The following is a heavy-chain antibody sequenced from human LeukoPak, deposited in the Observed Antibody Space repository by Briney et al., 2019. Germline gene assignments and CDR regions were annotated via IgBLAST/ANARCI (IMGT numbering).Heavy chain of an antibody. CDR3: ARDLSGSSSFGY. V-gene: IGHV4-59*01. CDR1: GGSISGYY. D-gene: IGHD6-6*01. J-gene: IGHJ4*02. CDR2: IYYTGIS. Sequence: SETLSLTCTVSGGSISGYYWSWIRQPPGKGLEWIAYIYYTGISNYNPSLKSRVIISVDSSKNQFSLKLTSVTAADTAVYYCARDLSGSSSFGYWGQGTLVTVSS.